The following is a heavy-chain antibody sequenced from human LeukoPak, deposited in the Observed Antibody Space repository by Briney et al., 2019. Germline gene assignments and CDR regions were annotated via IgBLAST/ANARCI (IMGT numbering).Heavy chain of an antibody. V-gene: IGHV1-18*01. CDR3: ARDATGITMVRGVITPYYYHGMDV. J-gene: IGHJ6*02. CDR1: GYTFTSYG. Sequence: GASVKVSCKASGYTFTSYGISWVRQAPGQGLEWMGWISAYNGNTNYAQKLQGRVTMTTDTSTSTAYMELRSLRSDDTAVYYCARDATGITMVRGVITPYYYHGMDVWGQGTTVTVSS. CDR2: ISAYNGNT. D-gene: IGHD3-10*01.